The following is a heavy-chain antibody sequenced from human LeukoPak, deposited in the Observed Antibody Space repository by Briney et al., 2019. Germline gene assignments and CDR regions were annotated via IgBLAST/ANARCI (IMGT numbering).Heavy chain of an antibody. V-gene: IGHV4-34*01. CDR2: INHSGST. J-gene: IGHJ4*02. CDR3: ARAAHDFWSGYSYYFDY. CDR1: GGSFSGYY. Sequence: SETLSLTCAVYGGSFSGYYWGWIRQPPGKGLEWIGEINHSGSTNYNPSLKSRVTISVDTSKNQFSLKLSSVTAADTAVYYCARAAHDFWSGYSYYFDYWGQGTLVTVSS. D-gene: IGHD3-3*01.